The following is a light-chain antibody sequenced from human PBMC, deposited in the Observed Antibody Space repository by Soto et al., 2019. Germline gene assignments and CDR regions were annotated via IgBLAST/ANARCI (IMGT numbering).Light chain of an antibody. CDR3: QQLNSYPRT. J-gene: IGKJ1*01. Sequence: DIQLTQSPSFQSASVGDRVTITCRASQGISSYLAWYQQKPGKAPNLLIYAASTLQSGVPSRFSGSGSGTEFTLTISSLQPEDFATYYCQQLNSYPRTFGQGTKVEIK. CDR1: QGISSY. V-gene: IGKV1-9*01. CDR2: AAS.